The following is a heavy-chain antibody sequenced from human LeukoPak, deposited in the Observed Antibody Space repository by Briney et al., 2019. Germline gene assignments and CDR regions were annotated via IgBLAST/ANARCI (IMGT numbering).Heavy chain of an antibody. CDR2: ISSSSSYI. Sequence: PGGSLRLPCAASGFTFSSYSMNWVRQAPGKGLEWVSSISSSSSYIYYADSVKGRFTISRDNAKNSLYLQMNSLRAEDTAVYYCARLKGSGSYSFDYWGQGTLVTVSS. J-gene: IGHJ4*02. V-gene: IGHV3-21*01. CDR3: ARLKGSGSYSFDY. CDR1: GFTFSSYS. D-gene: IGHD3-10*01.